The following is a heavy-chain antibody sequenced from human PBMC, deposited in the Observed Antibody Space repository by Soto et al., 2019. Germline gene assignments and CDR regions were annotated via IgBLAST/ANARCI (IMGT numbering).Heavy chain of an antibody. Sequence: SVKVSCKASGGTFSSYAISWVRQAPGQGLEWMGGIIPIFGTANYAQKFQGRVTITADESTSTAYMELSSLRSEDTAVYYCARYYYDSSGYPYYFDSWGQGTLVTVSS. CDR2: IIPIFGTA. CDR3: ARYYYDSSGYPYYFDS. V-gene: IGHV1-69*13. CDR1: GGTFSSYA. J-gene: IGHJ4*02. D-gene: IGHD3-22*01.